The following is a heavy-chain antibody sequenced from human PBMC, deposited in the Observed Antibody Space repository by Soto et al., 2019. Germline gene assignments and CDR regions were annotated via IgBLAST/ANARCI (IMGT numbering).Heavy chain of an antibody. J-gene: IGHJ6*02. CDR1: GGSIISYY. D-gene: IGHD1-26*01. V-gene: IGHV4-59*01. CDR2: IYYSGST. Sequence: PSETLSLTCTVSGGSIISYYWSWSRQPPGKGLEWIGYIYYSGSTNYNPSLKSRVTISVDTSKNQFSLKLSSVTAADTAVYYCARGGGPRYYYYGMDVWGQGTTVTVSS. CDR3: ARGGGPRYYYYGMDV.